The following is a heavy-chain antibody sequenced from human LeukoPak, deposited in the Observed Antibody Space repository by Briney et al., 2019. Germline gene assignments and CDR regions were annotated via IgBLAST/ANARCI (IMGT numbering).Heavy chain of an antibody. D-gene: IGHD2-2*01. V-gene: IGHV4-4*08. CDR1: GGSMNNYY. Sequence: SETLSLTCTVSGGSMNNYYWSWIRQSPEKGLEWIGYIFSSGSTNYNPSLNSRVTISVDTSKNQFSLKLSSVTAADTAVYYCAREGRHCSTTSCYDYYYYMDVWGKGTTVTVSS. CDR3: AREGRHCSTTSCYDYYYYMDV. CDR2: IFSSGST. J-gene: IGHJ6*03.